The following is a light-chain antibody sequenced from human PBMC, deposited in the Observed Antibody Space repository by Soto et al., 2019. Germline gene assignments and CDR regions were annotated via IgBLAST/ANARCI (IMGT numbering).Light chain of an antibody. V-gene: IGLV2-14*01. J-gene: IGLJ2*01. CDR2: EVS. Sequence: QSALTQPASVSGSPGQSITISCTGTGSDIGGYNYVSWYQQHPGKAPKVMIYEVSNRPSGVSNRFSASKSGNTASLTISGLQAEDEADYYCTSYTSSSSVVFGGGTQLT. CDR3: TSYTSSSSVV. CDR1: GSDIGGYNY.